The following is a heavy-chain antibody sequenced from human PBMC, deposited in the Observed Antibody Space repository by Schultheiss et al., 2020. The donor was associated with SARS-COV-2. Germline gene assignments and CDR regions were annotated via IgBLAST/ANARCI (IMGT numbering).Heavy chain of an antibody. Sequence: SETLSLTCAVYGGSFSGYYWTWIRQPPGKGLEWIGEINHSGSTSYNPSLKSRVTISVDMSKNQFSLKLSSVTAADTAVYYCARELGWVDPWGQGTLVTVSS. CDR2: INHSGST. J-gene: IGHJ5*02. CDR1: GGSFSGYY. V-gene: IGHV4-34*01. D-gene: IGHD3-16*01. CDR3: ARELGWVDP.